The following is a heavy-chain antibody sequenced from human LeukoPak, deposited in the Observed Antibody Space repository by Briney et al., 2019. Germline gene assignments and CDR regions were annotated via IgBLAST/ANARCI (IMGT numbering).Heavy chain of an antibody. Sequence: GGSLRLSCAASGITFSTYSMNWVRQAPGKGLEWVSSISGSSIYIYYADSVKGRFTISRDNAKNTLYLQLNSLRAEDTAVYYCASDPPYHDGSGYYYDYWGQGTLDTVSS. D-gene: IGHD3-22*01. CDR3: ASDPPYHDGSGYYYDY. CDR1: GITFSTYS. V-gene: IGHV3-21*06. CDR2: ISGSSIYI. J-gene: IGHJ4*02.